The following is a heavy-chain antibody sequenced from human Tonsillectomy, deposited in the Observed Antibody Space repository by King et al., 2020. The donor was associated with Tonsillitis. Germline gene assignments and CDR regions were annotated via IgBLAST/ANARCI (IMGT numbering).Heavy chain of an antibody. V-gene: IGHV4-30-4*01. CDR2: IYYSGST. D-gene: IGHD2-21*02. Sequence: VQLQESGPGLVKPSQTLSLTCTVSGGPISSGDYYWSWIRQPPGKGLEWIGYIYYSGSTYYNPSLKSRVTISVDTSKNQFSLKLSSVTAADTAVYYCARAGTALNYYYYGMDVWGQATTVTVSS. J-gene: IGHJ6*02. CDR3: ARAGTALNYYYYGMDV. CDR1: GGPISSGDYY.